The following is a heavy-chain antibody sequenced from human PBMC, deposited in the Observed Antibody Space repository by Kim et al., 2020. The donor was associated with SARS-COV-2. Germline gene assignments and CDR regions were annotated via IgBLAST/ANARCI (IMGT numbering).Heavy chain of an antibody. CDR2: IYTSGST. Sequence: SETLSLTCTVSGGSISSYYWSWIRQPAGKGLEWIGRIYTSGSTNYNPSLKSRVTMSVDTSKNQFSLKLSSVTAADTAVYYCARDPYDYVWGSYRFHNWFDPWGQGTLVTVSS. CDR3: ARDPYDYVWGSYRFHNWFDP. CDR1: GGSISSYY. D-gene: IGHD3-16*02. J-gene: IGHJ5*02. V-gene: IGHV4-4*07.